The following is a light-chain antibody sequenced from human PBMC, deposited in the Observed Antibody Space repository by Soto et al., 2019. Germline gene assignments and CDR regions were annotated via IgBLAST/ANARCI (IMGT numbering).Light chain of an antibody. CDR3: QQYGSSRWT. CDR2: GAS. V-gene: IGKV3-20*01. CDR1: QSVGSSY. J-gene: IGKJ1*01. Sequence: EIVLTQSPATLSLSPGERATLSYSASQSVGSSYLAWYQQKPGQAPRLLIYGASSRATGIPDRFSGSGSGTNFTLTISRLEPEDFAVYYCQQYGSSRWTFGQGTKVDIK.